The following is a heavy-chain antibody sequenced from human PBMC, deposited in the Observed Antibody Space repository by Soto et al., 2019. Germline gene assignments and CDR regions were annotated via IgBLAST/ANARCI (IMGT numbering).Heavy chain of an antibody. J-gene: IGHJ4*02. Sequence: SETLSITCTVSVGSVSSGNFYWSWIRQPPGKGPEWIAHIYYSGSTRYNPSLKSRVTISVDTSKNQFSLKLSSVTAADTAVYYCATGGAMAYYFDYWGQGTLVTVSS. CDR1: VGSVSSGNFY. V-gene: IGHV4-61*01. CDR2: IYYSGST. CDR3: ATGGAMAYYFDY. D-gene: IGHD1-26*01.